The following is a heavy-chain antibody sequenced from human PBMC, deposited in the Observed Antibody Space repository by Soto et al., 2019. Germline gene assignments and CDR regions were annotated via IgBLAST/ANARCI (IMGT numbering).Heavy chain of an antibody. J-gene: IGHJ4*02. CDR1: GGSISGYY. D-gene: IGHD2-2*01. V-gene: IGHV4-59*01. Sequence: SETLSLTCTVSGGSISGYYWSWIRQPPGKGLEWIGYIYNNGRTDYNPSLKSRVTISVDTSKNHFSLKLSSVTPADTAVYYCARARFCTSTSCYHYFDFWGQGTLVTVSS. CDR2: IYNNGRT. CDR3: ARARFCTSTSCYHYFDF.